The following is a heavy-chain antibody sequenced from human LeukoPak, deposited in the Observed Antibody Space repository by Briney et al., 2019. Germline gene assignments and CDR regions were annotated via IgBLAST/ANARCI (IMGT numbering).Heavy chain of an antibody. CDR3: ARDLGFSRLMRKALAGIFDY. J-gene: IGHJ4*02. D-gene: IGHD6-19*01. CDR1: GFTFSSFP. V-gene: IGHV3-30*01. CDR2: ISYDGNIR. Sequence: GGSLRLSCAASGFTFSSFPMHWVRQAPGKGLEWVAAISYDGNIRYYADSVKGRFTNSRDNSKNTLYLQMNSLRAEDTAMYYCARDLGFSRLMRKALAGIFDYWGQGTLVTVSS.